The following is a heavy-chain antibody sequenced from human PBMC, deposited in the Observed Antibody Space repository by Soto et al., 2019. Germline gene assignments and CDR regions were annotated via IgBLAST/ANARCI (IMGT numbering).Heavy chain of an antibody. CDR2: ISAYNGNT. CDR3: AGDLTVPRTYTSAWPIDS. J-gene: IGHJ4*02. V-gene: IGHV1-18*01. Sequence: ASVKVSCKASGYTFTSYGISWVRQAPGQGLEWMGWISAYNGNTNYAQKLQGRVTMTTDTSTSTAYMELRSLRSDDTAVYYCAGDLTVPRTYTSAWPIDSWGQETLVPVP. D-gene: IGHD6-19*01. CDR1: GYTFTSYG.